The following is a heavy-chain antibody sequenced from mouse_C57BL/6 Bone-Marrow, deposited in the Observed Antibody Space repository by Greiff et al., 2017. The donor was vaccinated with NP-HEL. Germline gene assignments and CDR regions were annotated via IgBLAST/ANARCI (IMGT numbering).Heavy chain of an antibody. CDR3: AGWLPLDY. J-gene: IGHJ2*01. CDR1: GYTFTDYY. CDR2: INPNNGGT. V-gene: IGHV1-26*01. D-gene: IGHD2-2*01. Sequence: VQLQQSGPELVKPGASVKISYKASGYTFTDYYMNWVKQSHGKSLEWIGDINPNNGGTSYNQKFKGKATLTVDKSSSTAYMELRSLTSEDSAVYYCAGWLPLDYWGQGTTLTVSS.